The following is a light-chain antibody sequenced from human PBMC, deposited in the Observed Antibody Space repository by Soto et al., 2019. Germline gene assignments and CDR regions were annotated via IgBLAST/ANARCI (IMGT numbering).Light chain of an antibody. J-gene: IGKJ5*01. V-gene: IGKV1-39*01. CDR3: QQSYSTLPIT. CDR1: QSVSSY. Sequence: EIHMTQSPSALSASLWDIATLSCGASQSVSSYLNWYQQKPGKAPKLLIYAASSLQSGVPSRFSGSGSGTDFTLTISSLQPEDYATYYCQQSYSTLPITFGQGTRLEIK. CDR2: AAS.